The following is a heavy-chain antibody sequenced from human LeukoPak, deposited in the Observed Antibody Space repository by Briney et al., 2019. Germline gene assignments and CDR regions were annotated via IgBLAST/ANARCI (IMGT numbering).Heavy chain of an antibody. CDR1: GGSISSGAYY. Sequence: SETLSLTCTVSGGSISSGAYYWGWIRQPPGKGLESIGTIHYSGKTYHNPSLKSRITISIDTSKKQFALKLSSVTAADTAVYYCARGAWSMDVWGKGTTVTVSS. CDR3: ARGAWSMDV. CDR2: IHYSGKT. J-gene: IGHJ6*03. D-gene: IGHD3-3*01. V-gene: IGHV4-39*06.